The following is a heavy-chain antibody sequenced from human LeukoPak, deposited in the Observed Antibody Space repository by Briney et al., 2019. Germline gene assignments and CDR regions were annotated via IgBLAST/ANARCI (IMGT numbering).Heavy chain of an antibody. CDR2: IYWDDDK. CDR3: AHSSGVLRYFDCPFDY. J-gene: IGHJ4*02. V-gene: IGHV2-5*02. CDR1: GFSLRTSGVG. D-gene: IGHD3-9*01. Sequence: SGPTLVKPTQTLTLTCTFSGFSLRTSGVGVGWIRQPPGKALEWLALIYWDDDKRYSPSLKSRLTITKDTSKNQVVLTMTNMDPVDTATYYCAHSSGVLRYFDCPFDYWGQGTLVTVSS.